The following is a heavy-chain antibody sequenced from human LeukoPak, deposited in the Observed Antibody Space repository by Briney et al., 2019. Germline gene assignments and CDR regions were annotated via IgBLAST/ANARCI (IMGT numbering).Heavy chain of an antibody. CDR3: ARALEHGGNSIWYFTL. V-gene: IGHV4-59*01. J-gene: IGHJ2*01. Sequence: PSETLSLTCTISGGSISSYYWSWTRQPPGKGLQWIGYVYYRGTTNYNPSLKSRVTISVDTSKNQFSLNLNSVTAADTAVYYCARALEHGGNSIWYFTLWGRGTLVTV. CDR1: GGSISSYY. CDR2: VYYRGTT. D-gene: IGHD4-23*01.